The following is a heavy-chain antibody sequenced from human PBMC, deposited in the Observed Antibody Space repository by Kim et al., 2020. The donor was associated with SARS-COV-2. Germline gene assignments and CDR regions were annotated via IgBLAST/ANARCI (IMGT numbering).Heavy chain of an antibody. Sequence: VTGRFTTSRDNSKNTLYLQMNSLRAEDTAVYYCAKVGLGSGSYPTESIDYWGQGTLVTVSS. CDR3: AKVGLGSGSYPTESIDY. V-gene: IGHV3-23*01. J-gene: IGHJ4*02. D-gene: IGHD1-26*01.